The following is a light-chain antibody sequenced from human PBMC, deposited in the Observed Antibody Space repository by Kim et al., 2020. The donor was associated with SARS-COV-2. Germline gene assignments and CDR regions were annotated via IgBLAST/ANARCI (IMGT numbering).Light chain of an antibody. Sequence: PGQTASITCRGNNFGGKSVRWYQQKPGQAPVLVIYYDSNRPSGIPERFSGSNSGNTATLTISRVEARDEADYYCQVWESSSDHWVFGGGTQLTV. CDR1: NFGGKS. CDR2: YDS. V-gene: IGLV3-21*01. J-gene: IGLJ3*02. CDR3: QVWESSSDHWV.